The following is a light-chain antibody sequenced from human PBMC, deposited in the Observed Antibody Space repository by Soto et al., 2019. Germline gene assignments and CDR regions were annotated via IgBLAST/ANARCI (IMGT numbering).Light chain of an antibody. CDR2: GAS. CDR3: QQYIKWPIT. Sequence: DIVITQSPATLSVSPGERVTFSCRASQGVSRKLAWYQHKPGQAPRLLISGASTGATGIPARFSGSGSGTEFTLTISSLQSEDCAIYYCQQYIKWPITFGQGTRLEIK. V-gene: IGKV3-15*01. CDR1: QGVSRK. J-gene: IGKJ5*01.